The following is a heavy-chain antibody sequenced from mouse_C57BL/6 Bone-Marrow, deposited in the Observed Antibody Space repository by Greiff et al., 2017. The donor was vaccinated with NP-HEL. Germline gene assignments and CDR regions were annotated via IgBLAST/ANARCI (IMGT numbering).Heavy chain of an antibody. CDR2: IDPSDSYT. V-gene: IGHV1-69*01. CDR3: ARRGKGRYFDY. D-gene: IGHD1-3*01. Sequence: QVQLQQPGAELVMPGASVKLSCKASGYTFTSYWMHWVKQRPGQGLEWIGEIDPSDSYTNYNQKFKGKSTLTVDKSSSTAYMQLSRLTAEDSAVYYCARRGKGRYFDYWGQGTTLTVSS. CDR1: GYTFTSYW. J-gene: IGHJ2*01.